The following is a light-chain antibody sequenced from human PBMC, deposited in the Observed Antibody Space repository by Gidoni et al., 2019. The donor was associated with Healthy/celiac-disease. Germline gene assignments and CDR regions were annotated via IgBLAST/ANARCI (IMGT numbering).Light chain of an antibody. CDR1: QSVSSY. J-gene: IGKJ3*01. CDR2: DAS. Sequence: EIELTQSPATLSLSPGDRATLSCRASQSVSSYLAWYQQKPGQAPRLLIYDASNRATGIPARFSGSGSGTDFTLTISSLEPEEFAVYYCQQRSNWPLTFGPGTKVEIK. V-gene: IGKV3-11*01. CDR3: QQRSNWPLT.